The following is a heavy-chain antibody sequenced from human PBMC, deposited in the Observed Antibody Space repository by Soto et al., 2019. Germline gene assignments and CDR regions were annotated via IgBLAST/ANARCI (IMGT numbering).Heavy chain of an antibody. CDR2: ISGSGVST. V-gene: IGHV3-23*01. Sequence: GGSLRLSCAASAFTFSSYPISWVRQAPWKGLEWVSVISGSGVSTYYADSVKGRFTISRDNSKNTLFLQMSSLRAEDTAVYYCAKGGRADYYDSTGYLDYFGHGTLV. D-gene: IGHD3-22*01. J-gene: IGHJ4*01. CDR3: AKGGRADYYDSTGYLDY. CDR1: AFTFSSYP.